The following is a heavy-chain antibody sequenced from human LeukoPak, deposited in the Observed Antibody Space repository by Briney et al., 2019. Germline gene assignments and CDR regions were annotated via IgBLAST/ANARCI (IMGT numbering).Heavy chain of an antibody. Sequence: PGGSLRLSCAASGFTFSNSDMHWVRQAAGKGLEWVSAIGTVGDTYYPGSVKGRFTISRENAKNSLYLQMNSLRAGDTAVYYCAREMGDEYSSSWALDLWGRGTLVTVSS. CDR3: AREMGDEYSSSWALDL. CDR2: IGTVGDT. D-gene: IGHD6-13*01. J-gene: IGHJ2*01. CDR1: GFTFSNSD. V-gene: IGHV3-13*01.